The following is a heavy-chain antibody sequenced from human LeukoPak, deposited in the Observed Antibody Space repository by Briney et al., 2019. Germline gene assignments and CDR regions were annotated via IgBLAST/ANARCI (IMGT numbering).Heavy chain of an antibody. Sequence: GGSLRLSCAASGFTFSDYYMSWIRQAPGKGLGWVSYISSSGSTIYYADSVKGRFTISRDNAKNSLYLQMNSLRAEDTAVYYCARGYSSGRSAVDYWGQGTLVTVSS. J-gene: IGHJ4*02. CDR2: ISSSGSTI. D-gene: IGHD6-19*01. CDR3: ARGYSSGRSAVDY. CDR1: GFTFSDYY. V-gene: IGHV3-11*01.